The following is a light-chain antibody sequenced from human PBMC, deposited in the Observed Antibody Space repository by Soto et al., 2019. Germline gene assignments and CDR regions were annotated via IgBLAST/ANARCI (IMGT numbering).Light chain of an antibody. V-gene: IGLV6-57*04. J-gene: IGLJ2*01. CDR2: EDN. CDR1: SGSIASNY. CDR3: QSYDSSNVV. Sequence: NFMLTQPHSVSESPGKMVTISCTRSSGSIASNYVQWYQQRPGSAPTTVIYEDNQRPSGVPDRFSGSIDSSSNSASLTISGLKTEDEADYYCQSYDSSNVVFGGVTKVTVL.